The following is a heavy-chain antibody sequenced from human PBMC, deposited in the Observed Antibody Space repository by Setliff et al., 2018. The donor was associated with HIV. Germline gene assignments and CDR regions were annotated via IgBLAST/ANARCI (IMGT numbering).Heavy chain of an antibody. D-gene: IGHD3-9*01. V-gene: IGHV1-2*06. CDR1: GYTFTGYY. CDR2: INPNIGST. CDR3: ARDYRTTDILSSGYMDV. Sequence: GASVKVSCKASGYTFTGYYIHWVRQAPGQGLQWMGRINPNIGSTNYAQNFQGRATMTRDTSVNTAFIELSNLRSEDKAVYYCARDYRTTDILSSGYMDVWGKGTTVTVS. J-gene: IGHJ6*03.